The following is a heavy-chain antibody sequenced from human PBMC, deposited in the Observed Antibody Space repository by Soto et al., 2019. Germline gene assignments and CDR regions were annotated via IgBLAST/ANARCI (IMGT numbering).Heavy chain of an antibody. CDR3: AKEPQQLIVYFDY. D-gene: IGHD6-13*01. CDR1: EFTFSNYA. CDR2: ISDNGGTT. Sequence: PGGSLRLSCAASEFTFSNYAMSWVRQAPGKGLEWVSSISDNGGTTYYADSVKGRFTISRDNSKNTLYLQMNSLRAEDTAVYYCAKEPQQLIVYFDYWGQGPQVTVSS. J-gene: IGHJ4*02. V-gene: IGHV3-23*01.